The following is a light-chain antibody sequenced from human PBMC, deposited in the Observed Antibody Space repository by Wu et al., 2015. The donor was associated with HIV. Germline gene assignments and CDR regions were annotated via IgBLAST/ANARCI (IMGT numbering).Light chain of an antibody. CDR2: GAS. CDR3: QQYNKWPWT. J-gene: IGKJ1*01. Sequence: EIVMTQSPATLSVSPGERATLSCRASQSLSSNLAWYQQKPGQAPRLLIYGASTRATGIPARFIGSGSATEFTLTITSLQSEDFAVYYCQQYNKWPWTFGQLTKVEIK. V-gene: IGKV3-15*01. CDR1: QSLSSN.